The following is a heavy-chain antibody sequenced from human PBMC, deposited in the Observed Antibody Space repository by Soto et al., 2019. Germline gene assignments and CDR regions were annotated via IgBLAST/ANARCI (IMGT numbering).Heavy chain of an antibody. J-gene: IGHJ4*02. CDR3: ARTLWYYDILTGYYSTTTGVDY. D-gene: IGHD3-9*01. V-gene: IGHV1-3*01. CDR2: INAGNGNT. CDR1: GYTFTSYA. Sequence: GASVKVSCKASGYTFTSYAMHWVRQAPGQRLEWMGWINAGNGNTKYSQKFQGRVTITRDTSASTAYMELSSLRSEDTAVYYCARTLWYYDILTGYYSTTTGVDYWGQGTLVTVS.